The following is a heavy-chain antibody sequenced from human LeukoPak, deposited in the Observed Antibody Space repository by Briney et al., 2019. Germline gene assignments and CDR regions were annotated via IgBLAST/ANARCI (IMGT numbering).Heavy chain of an antibody. CDR2: IYCSGST. D-gene: IGHD6-13*01. CDR3: ARGSVYTSSWHPY. Sequence: SETLSLTCTVSGGSISSYYWSWIRQPPGKGLEWIGYIYCSGSTNYNPSLKSRVTISVDTSKNQFSLKLSSVTAADTAVYYCARGSVYTSSWHPYWGQGTLVTVSS. V-gene: IGHV4-59*01. J-gene: IGHJ1*01. CDR1: GGSISSYY.